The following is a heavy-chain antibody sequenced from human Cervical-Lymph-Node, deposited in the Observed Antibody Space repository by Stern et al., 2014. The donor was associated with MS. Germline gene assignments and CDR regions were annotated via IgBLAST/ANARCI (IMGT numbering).Heavy chain of an antibody. CDR2: IYTTGST. Sequence: MQLVESGPGLVKPSQTLSITCTVSGGSVGSGSYDWSWIRQPAGKGLEWIGRIYTTGSTYYNPSLKSRVSISIDTSKNQFSLKLTSVTAADTAVYYCARDKEDTNMAFRYFDNWGQGTLVTVSS. V-gene: IGHV4-61*02. CDR3: ARDKEDTNMAFRYFDN. J-gene: IGHJ4*02. D-gene: IGHD5-18*01. CDR1: GGSVGSGSYD.